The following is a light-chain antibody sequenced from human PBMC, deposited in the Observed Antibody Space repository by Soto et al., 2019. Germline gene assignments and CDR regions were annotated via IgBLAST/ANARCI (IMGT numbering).Light chain of an antibody. V-gene: IGKV3-11*01. CDR2: DTS. CDR3: QQRSSWPLT. CDR1: QSASGY. Sequence: EIVLTQSPATLSLSPGERATLSCRASQSASGYLAWFQQKPGQAPRLLIYDTSNRATDIPARFSGSGSGTDYSLTIRSLQPEDFVVYFCQQRSSWPLTFGGGTRVELK. J-gene: IGKJ4*01.